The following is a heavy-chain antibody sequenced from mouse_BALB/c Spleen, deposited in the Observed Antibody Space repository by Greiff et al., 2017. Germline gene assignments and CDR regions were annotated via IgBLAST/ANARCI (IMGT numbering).Heavy chain of an antibody. Sequence: VQRVESGAELAKPGASVKMSCKASGYTFTSYWMHWVKQRPGQGLEWIGYINPSTGYTEYNQKFKDKATLTADKSSSTAYMQLSSLTSEDSAVYYCARKGDPPDYWGQGTTLTVSS. CDR2: INPSTGYT. CDR1: GYTFTSYW. CDR3: ARKGDPPDY. J-gene: IGHJ2*01. V-gene: IGHV1-7*01. D-gene: IGHD3-3*01.